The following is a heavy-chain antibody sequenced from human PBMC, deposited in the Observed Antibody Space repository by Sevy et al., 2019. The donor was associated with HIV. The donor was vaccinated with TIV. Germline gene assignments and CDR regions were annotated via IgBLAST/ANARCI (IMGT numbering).Heavy chain of an antibody. Sequence: SETLSLTCAVSGGSISSGGYSWSWIRQPPGKGLEWIGYIYHSGSTYYNPSLKSRVTISVDRSKNQFSLKLSSVTAADTAVYYCARGRSNNATVNRGLDYWGKGTLVTVSS. CDR3: ARGRSNNATVNRGLDY. CDR2: IYHSGST. V-gene: IGHV4-30-2*01. J-gene: IGHJ4*02. D-gene: IGHD4-17*01. CDR1: GGSISSGGYS.